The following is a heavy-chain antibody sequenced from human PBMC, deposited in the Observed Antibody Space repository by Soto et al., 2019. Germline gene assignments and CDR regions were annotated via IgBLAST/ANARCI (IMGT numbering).Heavy chain of an antibody. V-gene: IGHV1-69*06. J-gene: IGHJ6*02. CDR1: GGTFSIYA. D-gene: IGHD3-10*01. CDR2: IIPIFGTA. CDR3: AREYYYGSGSSSYGMDV. Sequence: SVKVSCKASGGTFSIYAISCVLQSPVQWLEWMGGIIPIFGTANYAQKFQGRVTITADKSTSTAYMELSSLRSEDTAVYYCAREYYYGSGSSSYGMDVWGQGTTVTVSS.